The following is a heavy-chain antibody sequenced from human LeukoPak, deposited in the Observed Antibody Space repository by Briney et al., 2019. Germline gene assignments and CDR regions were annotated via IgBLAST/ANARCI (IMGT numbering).Heavy chain of an antibody. CDR3: ATHIVVVKGDGKDY. V-gene: IGHV4-39*01. CDR2: IYYSGST. CDR1: GGSISSSSYY. D-gene: IGHD2-21*01. Sequence: PSETLSLTCTVSGGSISSSSYYWGWIRQPPGKGLEWIGSIYYSGSTYYNPSLKSRVTISADTSKNQFSLKLSSVTAADTAVYYCATHIVVVKGDGKDYWGQGALVTVSS. J-gene: IGHJ4*02.